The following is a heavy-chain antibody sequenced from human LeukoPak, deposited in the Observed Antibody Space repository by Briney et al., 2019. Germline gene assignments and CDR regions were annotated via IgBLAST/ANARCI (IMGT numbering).Heavy chain of an antibody. J-gene: IGHJ4*02. CDR1: GYTFTGYY. CDR2: INPNSGGT. CDR3: ATAHSGYSSSWYTFDY. Sequence: ASVKVSCKASGYTFTGYYMHWVRQAPGQGLEWMGWINPNSGGTNYAQKFQGRVTMTEDTSTDTAYMELSSLRSEDTAVYYCATAHSGYSSSWYTFDYWGQGTLVTVSS. V-gene: IGHV1-2*02. D-gene: IGHD6-13*01.